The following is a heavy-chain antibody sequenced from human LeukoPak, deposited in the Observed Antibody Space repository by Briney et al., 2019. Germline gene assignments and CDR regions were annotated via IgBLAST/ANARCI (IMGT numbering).Heavy chain of an antibody. V-gene: IGHV3-74*01. D-gene: IGHD3-10*01. CDR3: ARDKWIGTYLHYYYGMDV. J-gene: IGHJ6*02. CDR2: INTDGSNT. CDR1: GFTFSTYW. Sequence: GGSLRLSCAASGFTFSTYWMHWVRQAPGKGLVWVSRINTDGSNTTYADSVKGRFTISRDNAKSTLYLQMNSLRAEDTAVYYRARDKWIGTYLHYYYGMDVWGQGTTVTVSS.